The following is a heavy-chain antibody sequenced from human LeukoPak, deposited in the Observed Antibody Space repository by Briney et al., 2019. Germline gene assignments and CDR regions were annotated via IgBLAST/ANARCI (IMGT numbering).Heavy chain of an antibody. V-gene: IGHV1-2*02. CDR3: ARDRRWLGNDAFDI. J-gene: IGHJ3*02. CDR2: INPNSGGT. CDR1: GYTFTGYY. D-gene: IGHD6-19*01. Sequence: ASVKVSCKASGYTFTGYYLYWVRQAPGQGLEWMGWINPNSGGTNYAQKFQGRVTMTRDTSISTAYMDLSGLRSDDTAVYYCARDRRWLGNDAFDIWGQGTMVTVSS.